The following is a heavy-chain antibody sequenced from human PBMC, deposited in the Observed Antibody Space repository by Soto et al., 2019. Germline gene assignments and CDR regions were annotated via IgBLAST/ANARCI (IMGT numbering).Heavy chain of an antibody. Sequence: HVQLVQSGAEVKKPGTSVKVSCKASRYTFTSYGIAWVRQAPGQGLEWMGWINTYDGNTNYAQEFQGRVTMITDTSTSTGYMELRSLRSDDTAVYYCARVRLTMIVVPFGVLWGQGTLVTVSS. J-gene: IGHJ4*02. CDR2: INTYDGNT. CDR3: ARVRLTMIVVPFGVL. V-gene: IGHV1-18*04. D-gene: IGHD3-22*01. CDR1: RYTFTSYG.